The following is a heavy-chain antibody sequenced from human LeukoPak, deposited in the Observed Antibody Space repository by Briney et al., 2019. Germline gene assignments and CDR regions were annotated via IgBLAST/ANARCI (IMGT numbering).Heavy chain of an antibody. J-gene: IGHJ5*02. V-gene: IGHV1-2*02. CDR3: ATGRPISIAARSWFDP. CDR1: GYTFTGYY. CDR2: INPNSGGT. Sequence: ASVKVSCKASGYTFTGYYMHWVRQAPGQGLEWMGWINPNSGGTNYAQKFQGRVTMTRDTSISPAYMELSRLRSDDTAVYYCATGRPISIAARSWFDPWGQGTLVTVSS. D-gene: IGHD6-6*01.